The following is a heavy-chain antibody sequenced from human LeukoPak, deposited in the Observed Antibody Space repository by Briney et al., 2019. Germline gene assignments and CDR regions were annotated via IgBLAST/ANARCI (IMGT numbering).Heavy chain of an antibody. Sequence: SETLSLTCTVSGASIRSYYWSWIRQPPGKGLHWIGYVYYSGSTNYNPSLKSRVTISVDTSKNLFSLKLSSVTAADAAVYYCARSGWEPYFEHWGQGTLVTVSS. V-gene: IGHV4-59*01. CDR2: VYYSGST. D-gene: IGHD1-26*01. J-gene: IGHJ4*02. CDR1: GASIRSYY. CDR3: ARSGWEPYFEH.